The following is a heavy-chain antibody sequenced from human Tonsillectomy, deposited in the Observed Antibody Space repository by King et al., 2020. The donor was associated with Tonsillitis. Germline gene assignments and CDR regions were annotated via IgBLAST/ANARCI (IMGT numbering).Heavy chain of an antibody. V-gene: IGHV1-18*04. J-gene: IGHJ3*02. CDR1: GYTFTSYG. CDR3: ASGVGLKHSSSWSDAFDI. D-gene: IGHD6-13*01. CDR2: ISAYNGNT. Sequence: QLVQSGAEVKKPGASVKVSCKASGYTFTSYGISWVRQAPGQGLEWMGWISAYNGNTNYAQKLQGRVTMTTDTSTSTAYMELRSLRSDDTAVYYCASGVGLKHSSSWSDAFDIWGQGKMVTVSS.